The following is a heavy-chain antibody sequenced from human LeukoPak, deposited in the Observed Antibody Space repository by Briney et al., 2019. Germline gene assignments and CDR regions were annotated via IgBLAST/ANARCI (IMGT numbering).Heavy chain of an antibody. CDR3: ARDILAGSQSRFQH. CDR2: ISSSSSTI. CDR1: GFTFSSYS. V-gene: IGHV3-48*04. J-gene: IGHJ1*01. D-gene: IGHD3-9*01. Sequence: GGSLRLSCAASGFTFSSYSMTWVRRAPGKGLEWVSYISSSSSTIYYADSVKGRFTISRDNAKNSLYLQMNSLRAEDTAVYYCARDILAGSQSRFQHWGQGTQVTVSS.